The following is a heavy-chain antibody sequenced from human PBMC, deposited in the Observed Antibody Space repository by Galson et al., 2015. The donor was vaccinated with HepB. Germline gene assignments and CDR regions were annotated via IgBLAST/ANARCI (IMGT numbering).Heavy chain of an antibody. CDR1: GFTFTRYT. CDR2: LRVNGDIS. J-gene: IGHJ4*01. Sequence: SLRLSCAASGFTFTRYTMGWVRQAPGKGLKWDSYLRVNGDISYFDDSVKARFTISRHNSKKRVYLSMNGLRAEDTAVYYCAKVAILGATPHYFDYLGHGTLVTVSS. D-gene: IGHD3-16*01. V-gene: IGHV3-23*01. CDR3: AKVAILGATPHYFDY.